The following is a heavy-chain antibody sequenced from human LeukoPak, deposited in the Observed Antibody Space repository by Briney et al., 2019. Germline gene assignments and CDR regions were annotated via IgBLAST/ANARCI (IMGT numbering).Heavy chain of an antibody. CDR1: GFIFSTYW. Sequence: PGGSLRLSCAASGFIFSTYWMTWVRQAPGKGLEWVSAISISGTKTYYADSVKGRFTISRDNSKNTLYLQMYSLRAEDTAVYYCANEIRPNDYWGQGTLVTVSS. V-gene: IGHV3-23*01. D-gene: IGHD4-17*01. J-gene: IGHJ4*02. CDR3: ANEIRPNDY. CDR2: ISISGTKT.